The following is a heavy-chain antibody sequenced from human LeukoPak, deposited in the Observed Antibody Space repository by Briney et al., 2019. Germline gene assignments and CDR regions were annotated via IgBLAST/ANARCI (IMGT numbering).Heavy chain of an antibody. CDR3: ARAPYYYDSSGYYSPDAFDI. Sequence: SETLSLTCAVYGGSFSGYYWSWIRQPPGKGLEWIGYIYYSGSTYYNPSLKSRVTISVDTSKNQFSLKLSSVTAADTAVYYCARAPYYYDSSGYYSPDAFDIWGQGTMVTVSS. J-gene: IGHJ3*02. D-gene: IGHD3-22*01. CDR1: GGSFSGYY. V-gene: IGHV4-34*01. CDR2: IYYSGST.